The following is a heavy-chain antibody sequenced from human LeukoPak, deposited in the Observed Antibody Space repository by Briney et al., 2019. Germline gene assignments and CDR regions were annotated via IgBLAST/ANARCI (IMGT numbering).Heavy chain of an antibody. V-gene: IGHV1-18*01. CDR3: AREKDIVATCCDAFDI. Sequence: ASVKVSCKASGYTFTSYGISWVRQAPGQGLEWMGWISAYNGNTNYAQKLQGRVTMTTDTSTSTAYMELRSLRSDDTAVYYCAREKDIVATCCDAFDIWGQGTMVTVSS. D-gene: IGHD5-12*01. J-gene: IGHJ3*02. CDR1: GYTFTSYG. CDR2: ISAYNGNT.